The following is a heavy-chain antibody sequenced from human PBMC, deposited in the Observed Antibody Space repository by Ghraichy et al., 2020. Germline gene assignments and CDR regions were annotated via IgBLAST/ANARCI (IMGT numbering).Heavy chain of an antibody. CDR1: GFTFTNYG. Sequence: GGSLRLSCVASGFTFTNYGIHWARQAPGKGLEWVALISYDANKKDNVDSVKGRFTISRDNSKNTVYLQMNRLRAEDTAVYFCARDRGGYDVLTGYYYHYYGMDVWGQGTPVTVSS. V-gene: IGHV3-30*03. D-gene: IGHD3-9*01. CDR2: ISYDANKK. J-gene: IGHJ6*02. CDR3: ARDRGGYDVLTGYYYHYYGMDV.